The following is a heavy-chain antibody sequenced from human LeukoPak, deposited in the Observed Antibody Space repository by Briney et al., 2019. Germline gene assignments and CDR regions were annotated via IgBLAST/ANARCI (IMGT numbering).Heavy chain of an antibody. CDR2: ISGSGGST. J-gene: IGHJ4*02. V-gene: IGHV3-23*01. Sequence: GGSLRLSCAASGFTFSSYAMSWVRQAPGKGLEWVSAISGSGGSTYYADSVKGRFTISRDNSKNTLYLQMNSLRAEDTAVYYCVKDPTMIVVVTVDYWGQGTLVIVSS. CDR1: GFTFSSYA. CDR3: VKDPTMIVVVTVDY. D-gene: IGHD3-22*01.